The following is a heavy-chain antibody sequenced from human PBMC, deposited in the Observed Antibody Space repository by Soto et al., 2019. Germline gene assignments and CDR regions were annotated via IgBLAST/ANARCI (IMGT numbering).Heavy chain of an antibody. Sequence: VGSLRLSCAASGFTFSSYWMSWVRQAPGKGLEWVANIKQDGSEKYHVDSVKGRFTISRDNAKNSLYLQMNSLRAEDTAVYYCASAHDYGNSQNYFDYWGEGALVTVSS. CDR2: IKQDGSEK. V-gene: IGHV3-7*01. CDR3: ASAHDYGNSQNYFDY. J-gene: IGHJ4*02. D-gene: IGHD4-17*01. CDR1: GFTFSSYW.